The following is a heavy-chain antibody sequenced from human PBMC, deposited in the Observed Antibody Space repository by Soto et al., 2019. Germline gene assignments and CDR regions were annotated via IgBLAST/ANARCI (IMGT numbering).Heavy chain of an antibody. J-gene: IGHJ4*02. D-gene: IGHD4-17*01. Sequence: ASVKVSCKASGGTFSSYAISWVRQAPGQGLEWMGGIIPIFGTANYAQKFQGRVTITADESTSTAYMELSSLRSEDTAVYYCARVEGPLYSDYGDYGYFDYWGQGTLVTVSS. CDR3: ARVEGPLYSDYGDYGYFDY. CDR2: IIPIFGTA. CDR1: GGTFSSYA. V-gene: IGHV1-69*13.